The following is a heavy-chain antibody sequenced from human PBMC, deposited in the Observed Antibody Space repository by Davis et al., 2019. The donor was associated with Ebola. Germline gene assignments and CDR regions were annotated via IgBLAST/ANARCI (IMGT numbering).Heavy chain of an antibody. V-gene: IGHV3-64D*06. Sequence: GESLKISCSASGFTFNNYAMHWVRQAPGRGLDFVSGINDNGGTTHYADSVKGRFTISRDDSRSTVYLQMNSLRAEDTAFYYCIEDGGPGGAEFWGQGTPVTVSS. CDR3: IEDGGPGGAEF. CDR2: INDNGGTT. D-gene: IGHD2-15*01. CDR1: GFTFNNYA. J-gene: IGHJ4*02.